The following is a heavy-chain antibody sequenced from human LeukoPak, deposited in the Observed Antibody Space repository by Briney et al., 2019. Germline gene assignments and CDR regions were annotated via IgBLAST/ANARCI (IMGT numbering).Heavy chain of an antibody. CDR1: GGSISSYY. Sequence: PSETLSLTCTVSGGSISSYYWSWIRQPPGKGLEWIGYIYYSGSTNYNPSLKSRVTISVDTSKNQFSLKPSSVTAADTAVYYCARTGVGEDAFDIWGQGTMVTVSS. CDR3: ARTGVGEDAFDI. CDR2: IYYSGST. V-gene: IGHV4-59*08. D-gene: IGHD1-26*01. J-gene: IGHJ3*02.